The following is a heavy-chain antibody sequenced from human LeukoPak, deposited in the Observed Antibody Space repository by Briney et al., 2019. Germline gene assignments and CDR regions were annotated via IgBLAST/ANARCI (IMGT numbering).Heavy chain of an antibody. CDR1: GFTFSSYW. Sequence: GGSLRLSCAASGFTFSSYWMNWVRQAPGNGLEWVANIKQDGSEKYYVDSVKGRFTISRDNAKNSLYLQMNSLRAEDTAVYYCARGIRSVRTYYDFWSGYYYYFDYWGQGTLVTVSS. J-gene: IGHJ4*02. D-gene: IGHD3-3*01. CDR3: ARGIRSVRTYYDFWSGYYYYFDY. V-gene: IGHV3-7*01. CDR2: IKQDGSEK.